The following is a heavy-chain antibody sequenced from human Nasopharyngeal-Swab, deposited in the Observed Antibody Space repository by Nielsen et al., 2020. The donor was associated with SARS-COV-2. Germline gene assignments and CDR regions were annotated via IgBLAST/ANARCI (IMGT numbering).Heavy chain of an antibody. J-gene: IGHJ4*02. CDR2: ISGSGGST. V-gene: IGHV3-23*01. D-gene: IGHD2-2*03. Sequence: GESLKISCAASGFTFSSYAMSWVRQAPGKGLEWVSAISGSGGSTYYADSVEGRFIISRDNSKNTVYLQIKRLGVEDAAVYYCATWMRAHFDYWGQGTLVT. CDR3: ATWMRAHFDY. CDR1: GFTFSSYA.